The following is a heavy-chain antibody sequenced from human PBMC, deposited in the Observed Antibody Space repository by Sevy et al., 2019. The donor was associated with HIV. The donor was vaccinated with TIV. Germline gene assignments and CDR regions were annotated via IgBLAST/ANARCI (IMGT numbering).Heavy chain of an antibody. D-gene: IGHD6-13*01. CDR3: AREDYSSRYFDF. V-gene: IGHV1-2*02. CDR1: GYTSTGKY. J-gene: IGHJ4*02. Sequence: ASVKVSCKASGYTSTGKYMHWVRQAPGQGLEWMGWINPYTGGTKYAQKFQGRVVMTRDTSISTAYMELSRVKSDDTAIYYCAREDYSSRYFDFWGQGTLVTVSS. CDR2: INPYTGGT.